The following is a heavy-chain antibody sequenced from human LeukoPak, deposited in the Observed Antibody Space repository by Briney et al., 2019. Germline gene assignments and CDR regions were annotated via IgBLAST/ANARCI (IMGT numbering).Heavy chain of an antibody. D-gene: IGHD4-17*01. CDR3: ARSMTTVIKNDAFDI. J-gene: IGHJ3*02. CDR1: GFTFSSYA. Sequence: PGGSLRLSCAASGFTFSSYAMHWVRQAPGKGLEWVAVISYDGSNKYYADSVKGRFTISRDNSKNTLYLQMNSLRAEDTAVYYCARSMTTVIKNDAFDIWGQGTMVTVSS. CDR2: ISYDGSNK. V-gene: IGHV3-30-3*01.